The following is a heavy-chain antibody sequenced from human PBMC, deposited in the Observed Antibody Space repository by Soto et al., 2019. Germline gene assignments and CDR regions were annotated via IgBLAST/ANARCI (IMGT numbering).Heavy chain of an antibody. Sequence: VSRRLSCAASGFTVSSNYMSWVGQAPGKGLEWASVIYSGGSTYYADSVKGRFTISRDNSKNTLYLQMNSLRAEDTAVYYCATDVRGSGSVCWGKRTPVTLSS. V-gene: IGHV3-53*01. CDR1: GFTVSSNY. J-gene: IGHJ6*03. CDR3: ATDVRGSGSVC. D-gene: IGHD3-22*01. CDR2: IYSGGST.